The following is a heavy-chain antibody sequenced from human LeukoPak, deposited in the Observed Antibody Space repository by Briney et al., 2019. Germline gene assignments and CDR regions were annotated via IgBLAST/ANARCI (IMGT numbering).Heavy chain of an antibody. CDR2: ISYDGSNK. CDR3: AKEQRRITGTIRFDY. CDR1: GFTFSSYA. J-gene: IGHJ4*02. D-gene: IGHD1-7*01. V-gene: IGHV3-30-3*01. Sequence: GGSLRLSCAASGFTFSSYAMHWVRQAPGKGLEWVAVISYDGSNKYYADSVKGRFTISRDNSKNTLYLQMNSLRAEDTAVYYCAKEQRRITGTIRFDYWGQGTLVTVSS.